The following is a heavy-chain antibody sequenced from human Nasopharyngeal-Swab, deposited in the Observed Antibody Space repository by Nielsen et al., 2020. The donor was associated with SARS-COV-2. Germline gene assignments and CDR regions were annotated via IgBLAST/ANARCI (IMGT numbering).Heavy chain of an antibody. CDR2: INAGNGNT. J-gene: IGHJ4*02. CDR1: GYTFTSYA. D-gene: IGHD4-17*01. CDR3: ARGLDYGDYAFDY. Sequence: ASVKVSCKASGYTFTSYAMHGVRQAPGQRLEWMGWINAGNGNTKYSQKFQGRVTITRDTSASTAYMELSSVRSEDTAVYYCARGLDYGDYAFDYWGQGTLVTVSS. V-gene: IGHV1-3*01.